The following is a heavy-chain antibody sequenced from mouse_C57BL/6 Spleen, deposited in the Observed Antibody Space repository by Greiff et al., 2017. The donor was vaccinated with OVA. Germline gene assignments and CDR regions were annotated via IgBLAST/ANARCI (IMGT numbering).Heavy chain of an antibody. J-gene: IGHJ3*01. CDR2: INPNNGGT. CDR1: GYTFTDYY. CDR3: ARYDYPASFAY. V-gene: IGHV1-26*01. Sequence: VQLQQSGPELVKPGASVKISCKASGYTFTDYYMNWVKQSHGKSLEWIGDINPNNGGTSYNQKFKGKATLTVDKSSSTAYMELRSLTSEDSAVYYCARYDYPASFAYWGQGTLVTVSA. D-gene: IGHD2-4*01.